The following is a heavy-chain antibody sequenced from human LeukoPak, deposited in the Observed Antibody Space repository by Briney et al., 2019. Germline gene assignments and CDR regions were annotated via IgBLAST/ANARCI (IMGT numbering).Heavy chain of an antibody. J-gene: IGHJ4*02. Sequence: GLEWXSTISGHAGSTYYSDFVTGRFTVSRDNSVNTLYLQMNSLRADDTATYFCAKTGGNLHWSKLEYCGQGAHVTVSS. CDR2: ISGHAGST. V-gene: IGHV3-23*01. D-gene: IGHD1-1*01. CDR3: AKTGGNLHWSKLEY.